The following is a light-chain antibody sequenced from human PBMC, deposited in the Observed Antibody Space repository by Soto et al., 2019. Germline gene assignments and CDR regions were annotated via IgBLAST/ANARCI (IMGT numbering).Light chain of an antibody. Sequence: VLTQPPSVSAAPGQKVIITCSGSSFDIGKNYVSWYQHLPGTAPKLLIYDTEKRLAGVPDRFSASKSGTSATLAISGLQTGDEANYFCGTWDRSLTYYLFGTGTKVTVL. CDR2: DTE. V-gene: IGLV1-51*01. J-gene: IGLJ1*01. CDR1: SFDIGKNY. CDR3: GTWDRSLTYYL.